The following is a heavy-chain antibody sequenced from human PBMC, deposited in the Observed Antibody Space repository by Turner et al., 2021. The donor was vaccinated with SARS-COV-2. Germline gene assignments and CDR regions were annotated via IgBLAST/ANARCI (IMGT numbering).Heavy chain of an antibody. CDR3: ARLYHHDTSGVDF. V-gene: IGHV4-39*01. CDR1: GVSIPSTNFF. CDR2: FSYSGST. J-gene: IGHJ4*02. D-gene: IGHD3-22*01. Sequence: QVPLQESGPGLVKPSETLSLRCTVSGVSIPSTNFFWGWIRQSPGKGLEWMGTFSYSGSTFYTPSFKGRVTMSADPSKRQFFLRLTSVTAADTAVYYCARLYHHDTSGVDFWGQGTQVTVSS.